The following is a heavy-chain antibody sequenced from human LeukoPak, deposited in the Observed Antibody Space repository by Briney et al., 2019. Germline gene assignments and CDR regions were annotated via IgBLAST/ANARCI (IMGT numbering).Heavy chain of an antibody. J-gene: IGHJ4*02. Sequence: GALVKVSCKASGGTFSSYAISWVRQAPGQGLEWMGRIIPILGIANYAQKFQGRVTITADKSTSTAYMELSSLRSEDTAVYYCAEAPDVDTAMVTSDYWGQGTLVTVSS. CDR2: IIPILGIA. CDR1: GGTFSSYA. V-gene: IGHV1-69*04. CDR3: AEAPDVDTAMVTSDY. D-gene: IGHD5-18*01.